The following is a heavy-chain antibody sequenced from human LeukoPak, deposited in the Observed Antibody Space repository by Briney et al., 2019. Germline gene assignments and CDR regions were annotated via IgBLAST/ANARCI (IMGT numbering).Heavy chain of an antibody. D-gene: IGHD2-21*01. Sequence: ASVKVSCKASGGTFSSYAISWVRQAPGQGLEWMGGIIPIFGTANYAQKFQGRVTITADESTSTAYMELSGLRSEDTAVYYCARDHDRIATLIYWGQGTLVTVSS. CDR3: ARDHDRIATLIY. CDR1: GGTFSSYA. J-gene: IGHJ4*02. V-gene: IGHV1-69*13. CDR2: IIPIFGTA.